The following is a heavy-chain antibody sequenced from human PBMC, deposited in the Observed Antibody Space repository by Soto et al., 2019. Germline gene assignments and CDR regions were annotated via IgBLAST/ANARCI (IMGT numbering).Heavy chain of an antibody. CDR2: ISASGGST. CDR3: SKGAPMVRGVIAPLDY. V-gene: IGHV3-23*01. J-gene: IGHJ4*02. CDR1: GFTFSSYA. Sequence: PGVTLRLSCAASGFTFSSYAMSWLPHAPGKGVEWVSAISASGGSTYYVDSVKGRFTSSRDNSKSTLYLQMNSLRAEDTAVYYCSKGAPMVRGVIAPLDYWGQGTLVTVSS. D-gene: IGHD3-10*01.